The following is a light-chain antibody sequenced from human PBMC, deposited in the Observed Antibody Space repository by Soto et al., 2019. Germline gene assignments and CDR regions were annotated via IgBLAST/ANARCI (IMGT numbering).Light chain of an antibody. V-gene: IGLV2-23*02. CDR1: SSDVGANYL. CDR3: CSYAGASTYYV. J-gene: IGLJ1*01. CDR2: EVN. Sequence: QSALTQPASVSGSPGQSITISCTGTSSDVGANYLVSWYQQLPGKAPKLIIYEVNKRPSGFSDRFSGSKSGNTASLTISGLQAEDEADYYCCSYAGASTYYVFGTGTKLTVL.